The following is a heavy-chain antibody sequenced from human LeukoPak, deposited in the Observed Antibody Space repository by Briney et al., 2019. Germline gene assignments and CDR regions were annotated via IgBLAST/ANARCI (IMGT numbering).Heavy chain of an antibody. D-gene: IGHD1-26*01. CDR2: ISGSGEST. CDR3: AKDRSTGSPPPGY. J-gene: IGHJ4*02. V-gene: IGHV3-23*01. CDR1: GFTFSNYA. Sequence: GGSLRLSCAASGFTFSNYAMSWVRQAPGKGLEWVSAISGSGESTYYPDSVRGRFTISRDNSENTLYLQMDSLRVEDTAVYYCAKDRSTGSPPPGYRGQGTLVTVSS.